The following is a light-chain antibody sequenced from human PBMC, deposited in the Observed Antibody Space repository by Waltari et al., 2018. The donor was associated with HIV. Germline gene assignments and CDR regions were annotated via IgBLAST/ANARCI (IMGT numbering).Light chain of an antibody. CDR3: QHYRSSPTT. CDR2: GAS. CDR1: QSVSSSY. Sequence: EFVLTQSPGTLSLSPGERATLSCRASQSVSSSYLAWYQQQPGQAPRLLIYGASIRATSIPDRFRGSGSGTDFTLTISRLEPEDFAMYHCQHYRSSPTTFGGGTKVEIK. V-gene: IGKV3-20*01. J-gene: IGKJ4*01.